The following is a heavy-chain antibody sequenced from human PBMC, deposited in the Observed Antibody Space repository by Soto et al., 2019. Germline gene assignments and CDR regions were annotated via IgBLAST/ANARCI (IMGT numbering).Heavy chain of an antibody. V-gene: IGHV4-30-4*01. Sequence: SETLSLTCTVSGGSISSGDYYWSWIRQPPGKGLEWIGYIYYSGSTYYNPSLKSRVTISVDTSKNQFSLKLSSVTAADTAVYYCARGGAGYSSSWLSYWGQGTLVTVSS. D-gene: IGHD6-13*01. CDR2: IYYSGST. CDR3: ARGGAGYSSSWLSY. CDR1: GGSISSGDYY. J-gene: IGHJ4*02.